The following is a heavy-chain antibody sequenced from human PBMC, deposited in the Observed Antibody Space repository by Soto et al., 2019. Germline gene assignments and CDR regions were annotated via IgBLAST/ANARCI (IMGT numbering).Heavy chain of an antibody. CDR2: INPNTGGT. CDR3: ARTSTRGYSGYDLDF. CDR1: GYTFSAYW. J-gene: IGHJ4*02. V-gene: IGHV1-2*02. D-gene: IGHD5-12*01. Sequence: GASVKVSCKASGYTFSAYWLHWVRQAPGQGLEWMGYINPNTGGTNYAQIFQGRVTLTRDTSISTAYMDLSSLRSDDTAVYYCARTSTRGYSGYDLDFWGQGTLVTVYS.